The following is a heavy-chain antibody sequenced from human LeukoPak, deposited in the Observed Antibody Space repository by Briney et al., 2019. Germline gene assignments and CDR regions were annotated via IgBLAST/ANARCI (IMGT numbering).Heavy chain of an antibody. Sequence: GGSLRLSCAASGFTFSSYGMHWVRQASGKGLEWVGRIRSKANSYATAYPASVKGRFTISRDDSKNTAYLQMNSLETEDTAVYYCTSGSSGWGVFDYWGQGTLVTVSS. V-gene: IGHV3-73*01. CDR2: IRSKANSYAT. J-gene: IGHJ4*02. CDR1: GFTFSSYG. D-gene: IGHD6-19*01. CDR3: TSGSSGWGVFDY.